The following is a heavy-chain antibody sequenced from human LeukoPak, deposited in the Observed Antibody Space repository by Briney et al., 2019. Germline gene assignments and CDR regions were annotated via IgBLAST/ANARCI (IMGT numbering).Heavy chain of an antibody. V-gene: IGHV4-34*01. CDR1: GGSFSGYY. D-gene: IGHD3-3*01. CDR2: INHSRST. Sequence: SETLSLTCAVYGGSFSGYYWSWIRQPPGKGLEWIGEINHSRSTNYNPSLKSRVTISVDTSKNQFSLKLSSVTAADTAVYYCARGPARYDFWSGYYLSRYYFDYWGQGTLVNVSS. J-gene: IGHJ4*02. CDR3: ARGPARYDFWSGYYLSRYYFDY.